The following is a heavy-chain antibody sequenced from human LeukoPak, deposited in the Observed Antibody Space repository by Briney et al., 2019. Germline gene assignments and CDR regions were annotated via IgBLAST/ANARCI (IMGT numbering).Heavy chain of an antibody. CDR1: GFTFSSYA. CDR3: AKGRQMATIGCYY. D-gene: IGHD5-24*01. J-gene: IGHJ4*02. Sequence: QPGGSLRLSCAPSGFTFSSYAMSWVRQAPGKGLEWVSAISASGDSTYYADSVKGRFTISRDNSKTTLYLQRNSLRAEDTAVYYCAKGRQMATIGCYYWGQGTLVTVSS. V-gene: IGHV3-23*01. CDR2: ISASGDST.